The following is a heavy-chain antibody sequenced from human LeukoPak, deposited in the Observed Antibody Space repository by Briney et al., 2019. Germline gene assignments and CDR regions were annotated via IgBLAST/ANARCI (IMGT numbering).Heavy chain of an antibody. V-gene: IGHV1-2*04. D-gene: IGHD5-18*01. CDR1: GYTFTGYY. CDR3: ARDPGYSYGFFAFDI. Sequence: ASVKVSCKASGYTFTGYYMHWVRQAPGQGLEWKGWINPNSGGTNYAQKFQGWVTMTRDTSISTAYMELSRLRSDDTAVYYCARDPGYSYGFFAFDIWGQGTMVTVSS. CDR2: INPNSGGT. J-gene: IGHJ3*02.